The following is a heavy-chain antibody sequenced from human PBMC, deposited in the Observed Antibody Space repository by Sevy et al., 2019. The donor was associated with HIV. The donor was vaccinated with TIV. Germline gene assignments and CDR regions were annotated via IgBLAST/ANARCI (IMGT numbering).Heavy chain of an antibody. CDR2: FSFGCGRI. J-gene: IGHJ4*02. D-gene: IGHD2-8*01. CDR1: GFTFAKYS. V-gene: IGHV3-23*01. Sequence: GGSLRLSCAASGFTFAKYSMSWVRQAPGKGLEWVSTFSFGCGRINYADSVKGRFTISRDDSKNTLFLQMNSLRPEDTATYFCAREGCTQPHDYWGQGTLVTVS. CDR3: AREGCTQPHDY.